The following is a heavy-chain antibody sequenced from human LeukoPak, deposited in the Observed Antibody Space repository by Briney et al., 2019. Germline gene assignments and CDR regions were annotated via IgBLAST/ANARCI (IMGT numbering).Heavy chain of an antibody. CDR3: ARNNGMDV. Sequence: GGSLRLSCAASAFALSSHWMTWVRHVPWRGPEWVANVNRDGSETYYLDSVKGRFTISKDNAKNSLYLQMNSLRAEDTALYHCARNNGMDVWGQGTTVIVSS. V-gene: IGHV3-7*03. J-gene: IGHJ6*02. CDR2: VNRDGSET. CDR1: AFALSSHW.